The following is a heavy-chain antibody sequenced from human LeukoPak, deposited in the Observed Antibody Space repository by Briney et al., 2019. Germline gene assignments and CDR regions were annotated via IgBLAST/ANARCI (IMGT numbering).Heavy chain of an antibody. J-gene: IGHJ4*02. CDR1: GYRLTNNW. D-gene: IGHD6-13*01. CDR3: VRFGLTSSLDY. V-gene: IGHV5-51*01. CDR2: IYPGDSDT. Sequence: GESLKISCKISGYRLTNNWTGWVRQVPGKGLEWMGLIYPGDSDTRYSPSFQGQVTFSVDASISTAYLQLSGLRASDTAIYYCVRFGLTSSLDYWGQGTLVTVSS.